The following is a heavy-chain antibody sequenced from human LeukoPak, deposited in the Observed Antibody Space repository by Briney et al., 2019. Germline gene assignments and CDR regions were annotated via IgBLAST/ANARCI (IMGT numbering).Heavy chain of an antibody. Sequence: SETLSLTCAVYGESFSGYYWSWIRQPPGKGLEWIGEINHSGSTNYNPSLKSRVTISVDTSKNQFSLKLSSVTAADTAVYYCARAPSYCSGGSCYSGGYYYYGMDVWGQGTTVTVSS. D-gene: IGHD2-15*01. CDR1: GESFSGYY. V-gene: IGHV4-34*01. CDR2: INHSGST. J-gene: IGHJ6*02. CDR3: ARAPSYCSGGSCYSGGYYYYGMDV.